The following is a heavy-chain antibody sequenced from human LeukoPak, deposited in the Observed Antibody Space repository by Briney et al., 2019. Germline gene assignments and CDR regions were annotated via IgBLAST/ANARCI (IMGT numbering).Heavy chain of an antibody. Sequence: SETLSLTCTVSDDSISSTNFYWVWIRQPPGKGLESIGSVHYSGGTYYNPSLKSRVTMSIDSSKKQFSLKLTSVTDADMAVYYCAREWDSGGNSLDYWGQGTPVNVSS. CDR1: DDSISSTNFY. D-gene: IGHD4-23*01. V-gene: IGHV4-39*07. CDR3: AREWDSGGNSLDY. J-gene: IGHJ4*02. CDR2: VHYSGGT.